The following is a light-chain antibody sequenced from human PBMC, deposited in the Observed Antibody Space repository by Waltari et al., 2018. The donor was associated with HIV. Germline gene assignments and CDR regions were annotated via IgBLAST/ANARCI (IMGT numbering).Light chain of an antibody. V-gene: IGLV1-40*01. Sequence: VLTQPPSVSGAPGQRVNISCAGSASNIGADYRVHWYRLLPGSAPKLLIFANTFRPSGVPDRFSGSRSGTSASLAISGLQTEDEADYFCQSYDKFLSAWIFGGGTRVTVL. CDR1: ASNIGADYR. CDR3: QSYDKFLSAWI. J-gene: IGLJ2*01. CDR2: ANT.